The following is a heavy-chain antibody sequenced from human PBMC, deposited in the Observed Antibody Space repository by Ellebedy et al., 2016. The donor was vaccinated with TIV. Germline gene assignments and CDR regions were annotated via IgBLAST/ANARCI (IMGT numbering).Heavy chain of an antibody. D-gene: IGHD3-22*01. Sequence: AASVKVSCKASGYTFTSYYMHWVRQAPGQGLEWMGWINPNSGGTNYAQKFQGWVTMTRDTSISTAYMELSRLRSDATAVYYCARGDSSSSYSNDAFDIWGQGTMVTVSS. J-gene: IGHJ3*02. V-gene: IGHV1-2*04. CDR1: GYTFTSYY. CDR2: INPNSGGT. CDR3: ARGDSSSSYSNDAFDI.